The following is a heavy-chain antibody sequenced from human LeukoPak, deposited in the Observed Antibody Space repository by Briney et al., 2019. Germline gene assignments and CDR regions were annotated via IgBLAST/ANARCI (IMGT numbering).Heavy chain of an antibody. D-gene: IGHD5-24*01. J-gene: IGHJ4*02. CDR2: IDPNTGDT. V-gene: IGHV1-2*02. CDR1: GYTFTDYY. CDR3: ARDPRDGYNCPFDY. Sequence: ASLKVSCEASGYTFTDYYIHWVRQAPGQGLEWMGWIDPNTGDTNSAQNFQCRVTMTRDTSISTAYMELSRLRSDDTAVYYCARDPRDGYNCPFDYWGQGTLVTVSS.